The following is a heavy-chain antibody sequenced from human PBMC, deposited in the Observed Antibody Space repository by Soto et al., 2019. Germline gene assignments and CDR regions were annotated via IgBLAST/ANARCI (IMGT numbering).Heavy chain of an antibody. Sequence: QVQLVESGGGVVQPGRSLRLSCAASGFTFSSYAMHWVRQAPGKGLEWVAVISYDGSNKYYADSVKGRFTISRDNSKNTLYLQMNSLRAEDTAVYYCARDEEWIQLWFRYWGQGTLVTVSS. D-gene: IGHD5-18*01. CDR2: ISYDGSNK. CDR1: GFTFSSYA. CDR3: ARDEEWIQLWFRY. V-gene: IGHV3-30-3*01. J-gene: IGHJ4*02.